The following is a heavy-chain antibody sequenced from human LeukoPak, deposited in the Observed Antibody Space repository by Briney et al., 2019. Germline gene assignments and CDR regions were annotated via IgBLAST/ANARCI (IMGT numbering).Heavy chain of an antibody. CDR3: ARVFSTYYFDY. D-gene: IGHD3-3*02. Sequence: GGSLRLSCAASGFTFSNYAMRWVRQAPGKGLQWVSAIGSSGATQHYADAVKGRFTISRDNSKNTVYLQMNSLRGEDTAVYYCARVFSTYYFDYWGQGTLDSVSS. CDR2: IGSSGATQ. CDR1: GFTFSNYA. V-gene: IGHV3-23*01. J-gene: IGHJ4*02.